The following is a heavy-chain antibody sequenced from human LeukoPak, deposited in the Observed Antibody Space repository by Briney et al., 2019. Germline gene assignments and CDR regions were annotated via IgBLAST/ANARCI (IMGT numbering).Heavy chain of an antibody. J-gene: IGHJ5*02. CDR2: ISGSGGST. CDR3: AKVVPQWLVLHWFDP. Sequence: GGSLRLSCAASGFTFSSYAMSWVRQAPGKGLEWVSAISGSGGSTYYADSVKGRFTIPRDNSKNTLYLQMNSLRAEDTAVYYCAKVVPQWLVLHWFDPWGQGTLVTVSS. D-gene: IGHD6-19*01. V-gene: IGHV3-23*01. CDR1: GFTFSSYA.